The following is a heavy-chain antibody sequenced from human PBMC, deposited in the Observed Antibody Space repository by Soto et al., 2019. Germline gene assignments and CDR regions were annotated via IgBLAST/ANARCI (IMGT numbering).Heavy chain of an antibody. CDR2: IYTSGST. Sequence: SETRSLTCTVSGGSISSYCWSWIRQPAGKGLEWIGRIYTSGSTNYNPSLKSRVTMSVDTSKNQFSLKLSSVTAADTAVYYCARAPYYYDSSGYYYSPFDYWGQGTLVTVSS. CDR3: ARAPYYYDSSGYYYSPFDY. CDR1: GGSISSYC. V-gene: IGHV4-4*07. D-gene: IGHD3-22*01. J-gene: IGHJ4*02.